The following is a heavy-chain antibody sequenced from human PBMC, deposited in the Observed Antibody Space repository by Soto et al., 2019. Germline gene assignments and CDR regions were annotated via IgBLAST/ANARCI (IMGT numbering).Heavy chain of an antibody. CDR1: GGSISGSSYY. V-gene: IGHV4-39*01. CDR2: IYYSGST. D-gene: IGHD2-8*01. Sequence: SETLSLTCTVSGGSISGSSYYWGWIRQPPGKGLEWIGSIYYSGSTYYNPSLKSRVTISVDTSKNQFSLKLSSVTAADTAVYYCARHDRILMVYAIDYWAQGTLVT. CDR3: ARHDRILMVYAIDY. J-gene: IGHJ4*02.